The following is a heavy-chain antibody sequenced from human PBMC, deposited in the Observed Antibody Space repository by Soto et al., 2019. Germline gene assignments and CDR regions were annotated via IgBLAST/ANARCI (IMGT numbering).Heavy chain of an antibody. J-gene: IGHJ4*02. D-gene: IGHD2-8*02. Sequence: GGSLRLSSAASGFTFSSYAMHWVRQAPGKGLEWVAVISYDGSNKYYADSVKGRFTISRDNSKNTLYLQMNSLRAEDTAVYYCARDKITGLFDYWGQGTLVTVSS. CDR2: ISYDGSNK. CDR1: GFTFSSYA. CDR3: ARDKITGLFDY. V-gene: IGHV3-30-3*01.